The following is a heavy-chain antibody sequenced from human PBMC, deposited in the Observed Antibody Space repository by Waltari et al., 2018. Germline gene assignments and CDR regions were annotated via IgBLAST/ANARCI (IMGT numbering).Heavy chain of an antibody. CDR1: GTSISNYY. CDR3: ARTSGAAAGKFDY. D-gene: IGHD6-13*01. J-gene: IGHJ4*02. V-gene: IGHV4-59*01. CDR2: ISDSGST. Sequence: QVQLQESGPGLVKPSETLSLTCTVSGTSISNYYWTWIRQPPGKGLEWIGYISDSGSTSYNPSLKSRVTILGDTSKNHFSLKLSSVTAADTAVYYCARTSGAAAGKFDYWGQGTLVTVSS.